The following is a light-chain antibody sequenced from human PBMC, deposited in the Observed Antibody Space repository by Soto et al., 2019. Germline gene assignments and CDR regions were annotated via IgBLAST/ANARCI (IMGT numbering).Light chain of an antibody. CDR3: LSYDSSLSAYV. CDR2: GNS. Sequence: QSVLTQPPSVSGAPGQRVTIYCTGSSSNIGAGYDVHWYQQLPGTAPKLLIYGNSNRPSGVPDRFSGSKSGTSSSLAITGLQAEDEPDYYCLSYDSSLSAYVFGTGTKLTVL. V-gene: IGLV1-40*01. J-gene: IGLJ1*01. CDR1: SSNIGAGYD.